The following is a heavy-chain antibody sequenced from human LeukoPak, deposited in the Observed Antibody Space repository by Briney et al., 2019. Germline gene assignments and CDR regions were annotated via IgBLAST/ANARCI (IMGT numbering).Heavy chain of an antibody. CDR3: ARAWLGLTGDGYTADNWYDP. D-gene: IGHD5-24*01. CDR2: ISAYNGNT. V-gene: IGHV1-18*01. CDR1: GYTFTSYG. Sequence: ASVKVSCKASGYTFTSYGISWVRQAPGQGLEWMGWISAYNGNTNYAQKLQGRVTMTTDTSTSTAYMELRSLRSDDTAVYYCARAWLGLTGDGYTADNWYDPWGQGTLVTVSS. J-gene: IGHJ5*02.